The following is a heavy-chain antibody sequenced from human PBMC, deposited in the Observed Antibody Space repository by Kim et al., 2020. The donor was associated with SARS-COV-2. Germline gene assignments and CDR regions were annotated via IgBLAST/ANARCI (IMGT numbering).Heavy chain of an antibody. Sequence: GGSLRLSCAASGFTFSSQAMTWVRQAPGKGLEWVSVVSGAGRTTYYADSVKGRFTISRDNSKNTLSLQMNNLRVEDTAVYYCAKALGLAENYWGQGTLVTASS. J-gene: IGHJ4*02. D-gene: IGHD3-9*01. CDR1: GFTFSSQA. CDR3: AKALGLAENY. CDR2: VSGAGRTT. V-gene: IGHV3-23*03.